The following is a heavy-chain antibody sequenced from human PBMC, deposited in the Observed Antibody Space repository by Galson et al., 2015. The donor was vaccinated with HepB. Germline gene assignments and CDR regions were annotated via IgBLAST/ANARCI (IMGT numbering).Heavy chain of an antibody. D-gene: IGHD3-16*01. J-gene: IGHJ4*02. CDR2: IWYDGSNK. CDR3: ARDPGQERGGFDY. CDR1: GFTFSSYG. Sequence: SLRLSCAASGFTFSSYGMHWVRQAPGKGLEWVAVIWYDGSNKYHADSVKGRFTISRDNSKNTLYLQMNSLRAEDTAVYYCARDPGQERGGFDYWGQGTLVTVSS. V-gene: IGHV3-33*01.